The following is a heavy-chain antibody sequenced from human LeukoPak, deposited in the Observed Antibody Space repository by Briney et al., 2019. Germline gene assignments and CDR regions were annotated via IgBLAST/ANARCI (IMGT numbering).Heavy chain of an antibody. D-gene: IGHD3-10*01. CDR1: GGTFSSYA. CDR3: ATGGITMVRGVYC. J-gene: IGHJ4*02. V-gene: IGHV1-69*04. CDR2: IIPILGIA. Sequence: GASVKVSCKASGGTFSSYAISWVRQAPGQGLEWMGRIIPILGIANYAQKFQGRVTITADKSTSTAYMELSSLRSEDTAVYYCATGGITMVRGVYCWGQGTLVTVSS.